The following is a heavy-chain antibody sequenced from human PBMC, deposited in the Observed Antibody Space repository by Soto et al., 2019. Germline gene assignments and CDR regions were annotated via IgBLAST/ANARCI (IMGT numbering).Heavy chain of an antibody. D-gene: IGHD4-4*01. CDR2: IGTSGKTI. CDR1: GFTFSSYE. J-gene: IGHJ6*02. CDR3: ARDPAIYSGKFDYGLDV. V-gene: IGHV3-48*03. Sequence: LRLSSAVSGFTFSSYEMNWVRQAPGKGLEWVSYIGTSGKTIYYADSVRGRFTISRDNAKNSLYLQMNSLRAEDTAVYFCARDPAIYSGKFDYGLDVWGRGTTVTVSS.